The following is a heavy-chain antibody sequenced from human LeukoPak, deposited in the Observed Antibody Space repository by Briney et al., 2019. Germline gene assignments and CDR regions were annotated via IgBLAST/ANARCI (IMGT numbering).Heavy chain of an antibody. CDR3: AKEQDTVRATYYMDV. V-gene: IGHV3-30*02. CDR1: GFSFSAYG. Sequence: GGSLRLSCAASGFSFSAYGIHWVRQPPGKGLVWVTFIRSDGSDKYYADSVKGRFTISRDNSKNTLFLQMNSLKTEDTAVYYCAKEQDTVRATYYMDVWSKGTTVTVSS. D-gene: IGHD5-18*01. J-gene: IGHJ6*03. CDR2: IRSDGSDK.